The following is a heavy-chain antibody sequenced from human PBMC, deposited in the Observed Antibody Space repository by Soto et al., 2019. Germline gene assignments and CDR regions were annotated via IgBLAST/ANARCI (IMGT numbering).Heavy chain of an antibody. CDR1: GGSIGDDY. J-gene: IGHJ5*02. V-gene: IGHV4-59*01. CDR3: ARGGAPSKWFDT. CDR2: IHYSGTT. Sequence: SETLSLTCTVSGGSIGDDYWSWIRQPPGKGLEWIAFIHYSGTTSYNPSLKSRVTISVDTSKNQFSLKLSSVTAADTAVYYCARGGAPSKWFDTWGQGTLVTVSS.